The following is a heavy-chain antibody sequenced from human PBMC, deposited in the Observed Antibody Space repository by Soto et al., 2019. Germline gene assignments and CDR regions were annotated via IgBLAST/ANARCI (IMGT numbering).Heavy chain of an antibody. CDR2: ISGSGGST. CDR3: AKEVSLGSTVDLGY. D-gene: IGHD7-27*01. Sequence: PGGSLRLSCAAAGFTFSLFAMSWVRQTPGKWLEWVSTISGSGGSTYYADAVKGRFTISRDNSMDTPYLQMKSLRVEDTARYYCAKEVSLGSTVDLGYWGQGSLVTVSS. J-gene: IGHJ4*02. V-gene: IGHV3-23*01. CDR1: GFTFSLFA.